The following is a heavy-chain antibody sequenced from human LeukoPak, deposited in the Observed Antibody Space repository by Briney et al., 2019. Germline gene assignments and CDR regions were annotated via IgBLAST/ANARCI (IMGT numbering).Heavy chain of an antibody. CDR3: ARDPGPDTAMVTCGTPTCDPYDAFDI. J-gene: IGHJ3*02. V-gene: IGHV4-61*01. CDR1: GGSISSGSYY. Sequence: TSETLSLTCTVSGGSISSGSYYWSWIRQPPGKGLEWIGEINHSGSTNYNPSLKSRVTISVDTSKNQFSLKLSSVTAADTAVYYCARDPGPDTAMVTCGTPTCDPYDAFDIWGQGTMVTVSS. CDR2: INHSGST. D-gene: IGHD5-18*01.